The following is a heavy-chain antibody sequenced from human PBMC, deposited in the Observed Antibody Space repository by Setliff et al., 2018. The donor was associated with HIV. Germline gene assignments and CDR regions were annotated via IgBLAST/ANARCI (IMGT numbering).Heavy chain of an antibody. Sequence: SETLSLTCTVSRGSISSFHWSWIRRPPGMGLEWIGYISNVGHTNCIPSLKSRVTISMETSKDQFSLRLTSVTAADTAVYYCVRHAGARIGISDAFEIWGQGSMVTVSS. CDR3: VRHAGARIGISDAFEI. J-gene: IGHJ3*02. CDR1: RGSISSFH. CDR2: ISNVGHT. V-gene: IGHV4-59*08. D-gene: IGHD1-20*01.